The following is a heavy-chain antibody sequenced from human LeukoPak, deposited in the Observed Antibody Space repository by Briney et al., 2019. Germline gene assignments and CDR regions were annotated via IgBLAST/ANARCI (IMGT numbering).Heavy chain of an antibody. Sequence: SETLPLTCTVSGRSISSYYWLWIRQPPAKGLEGIGYIYYSGSTNYNPSLKSRVTISVDTSNNQFSLKLSSVTAADTAVYYCARHFRNYYDSSGYLDYWGQGTLVTVSS. CDR1: GRSISSYY. CDR2: IYYSGST. CDR3: ARHFRNYYDSSGYLDY. V-gene: IGHV4-59*08. J-gene: IGHJ4*02. D-gene: IGHD3-22*01.